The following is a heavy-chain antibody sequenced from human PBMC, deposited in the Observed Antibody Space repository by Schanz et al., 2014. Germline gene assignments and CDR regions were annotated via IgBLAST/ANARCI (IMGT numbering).Heavy chain of an antibody. Sequence: VQLVESGGGLVQPGGSLRLSCAASGFTFSRYAMHWVRQAPGKGLEWVAVISNDGSDEHYADSVKGRFIISRDSSKNTLFLQMNSLRAEDTAVYFCARDEGRDGYNLAFDVWGQGTLVTVSS. D-gene: IGHD5-12*01. CDR1: GFTFSRYA. J-gene: IGHJ3*01. CDR3: ARDEGRDGYNLAFDV. CDR2: ISNDGSDE. V-gene: IGHV3-30*14.